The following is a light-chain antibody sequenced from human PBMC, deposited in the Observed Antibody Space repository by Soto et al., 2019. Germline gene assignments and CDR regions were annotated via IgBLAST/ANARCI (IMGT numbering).Light chain of an antibody. CDR3: QLRSSWPPYT. Sequence: EFVLTQSPATLSLSPGEGASLSCWASQSVGTYMAWYQHKPGQPPRLLIYDASNRATGIPARFSGSGSGTNFTFTISSLEPADFALYFCQLRSSWPPYTFVQGTKVEMK. J-gene: IGKJ2*01. CDR2: DAS. V-gene: IGKV3-11*01. CDR1: QSVGTY.